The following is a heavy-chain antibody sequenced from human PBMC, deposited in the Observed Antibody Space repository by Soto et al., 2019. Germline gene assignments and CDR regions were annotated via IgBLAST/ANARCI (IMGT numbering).Heavy chain of an antibody. V-gene: IGHV4-4*02. Sequence: QVQLQESGPGLVKPSGTLSVTCAVSGGSISSSNWWSWVRQLPGKGLEWIGEIYHSGSTNYNPSLKSRVTIPVDKSKNQFSLKLSSVTAADTAVYYCARCPQNVGNGWTPIDYWGQGTLVTVSS. D-gene: IGHD6-19*01. CDR2: IYHSGST. CDR1: GGSISSSNW. J-gene: IGHJ4*02. CDR3: ARCPQNVGNGWTPIDY.